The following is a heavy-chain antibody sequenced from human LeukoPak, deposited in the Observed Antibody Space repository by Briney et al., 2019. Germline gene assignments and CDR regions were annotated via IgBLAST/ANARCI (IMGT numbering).Heavy chain of an antibody. J-gene: IGHJ4*02. D-gene: IGHD2-2*01. CDR3: ARDLLGSTVYFDY. Sequence: PGGSLRLSCAASGFTFSTYWVHWVRQAPGKGLVWVSRINPDGSRTDYADSVKGRFTISRDNAKNTLYLQMSSLTGEDTAVYYCARDLLGSTVYFDYWGQGILVTVSS. CDR1: GFTFSTYW. CDR2: INPDGSRT. V-gene: IGHV3-74*01.